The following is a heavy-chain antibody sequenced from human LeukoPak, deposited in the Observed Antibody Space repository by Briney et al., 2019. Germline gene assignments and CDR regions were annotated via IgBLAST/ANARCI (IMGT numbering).Heavy chain of an antibody. CDR3: ARNTGRDIVVVPAAIPFDY. CDR2: ISSSSSYI. CDR1: GFTFSSYS. D-gene: IGHD2-2*02. Sequence: GGSLRLSCAASGFTFSSYSMNWVRQAPGKGLEWDLSISSSSSYIYYADSVKGRFTISRDNAKNSLYLQMNSLRAEDTAVYYCARNTGRDIVVVPAAIPFDYWGQGTLVTVSS. J-gene: IGHJ4*02. V-gene: IGHV3-21*01.